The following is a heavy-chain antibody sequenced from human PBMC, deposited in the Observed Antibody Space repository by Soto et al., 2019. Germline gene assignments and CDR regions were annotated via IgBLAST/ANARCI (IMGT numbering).Heavy chain of an antibody. CDR3: ATLSVYDICYYGKEV. J-gene: IGHJ6*01. V-gene: IGHV4-59*10. D-gene: IGHD3-16*01. CDR1: GASITSHY. Sequence: SETLSLPCSVSGASITSHYWSWIRQSAGEGLQWIGRVYARGATNYNPSLKIRVTISGDTSKNQFSLKLTSVTAADAAVYYCATLSVYDICYYGKEVCGHGTTVIVSS. CDR2: VYARGAT.